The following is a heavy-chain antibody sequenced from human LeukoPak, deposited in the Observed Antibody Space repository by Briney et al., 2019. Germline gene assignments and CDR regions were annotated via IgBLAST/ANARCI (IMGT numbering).Heavy chain of an antibody. V-gene: IGHV3-7*03. CDR1: GFTFRSYW. J-gene: IGHJ4*02. CDR3: ASGQTTVTN. Sequence: GGSLRLSCAASGFTFRSYWMSGVRQAEAKGLECVANIKQDGSEKYYVDSVKGRFTISRDNAKNSLYLQMNSLGAEDTAVYFCASGQTTVTNWGQGTLVTVSS. CDR2: IKQDGSEK. D-gene: IGHD4-17*01.